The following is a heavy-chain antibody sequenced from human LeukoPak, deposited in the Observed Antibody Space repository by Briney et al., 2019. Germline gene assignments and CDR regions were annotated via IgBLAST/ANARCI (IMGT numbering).Heavy chain of an antibody. Sequence: GGSLRLSCAASGFTFSSYAMHWVRQAPGKGLEWVAVISYDGSNKYYADSVKGRFTISRDNPKNTLYLQMNSLRAEDTAVYYCARARIAARRYGMDVWGQGTTVTVSS. CDR2: ISYDGSNK. J-gene: IGHJ6*02. D-gene: IGHD6-6*01. V-gene: IGHV3-30-3*01. CDR1: GFTFSSYA. CDR3: ARARIAARRYGMDV.